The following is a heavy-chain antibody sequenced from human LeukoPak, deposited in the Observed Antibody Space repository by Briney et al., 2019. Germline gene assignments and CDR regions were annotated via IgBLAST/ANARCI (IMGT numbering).Heavy chain of an antibody. CDR3: AKVPLFSGYYPPFDY. V-gene: IGHV3-30*18. D-gene: IGHD3-22*01. Sequence: GGSLRLSCTASGFTFSNYGMHWVRQAPGKGLECVAVISYDGSNEYYADSVKGRFTISRDNSKNTLVLQMNSLRPKDTAVYHFAKVPLFSGYYPPFDYWGQGTLVSVSS. J-gene: IGHJ4*02. CDR2: ISYDGSNE. CDR1: GFTFSNYG.